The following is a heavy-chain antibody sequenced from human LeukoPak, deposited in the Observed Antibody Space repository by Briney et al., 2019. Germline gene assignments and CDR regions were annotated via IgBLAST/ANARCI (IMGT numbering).Heavy chain of an antibody. CDR3: ARDQGSYFDY. Sequence: GGSLRLSCAASGFTFSSYSMNWARQAPGKGLEWVSSMSSSSRYIYYADSVKGRFTISRDNAKNSLYLQMNSLRAEDTAVYYCARDQGSYFDYWGQGTLVTVSS. V-gene: IGHV3-21*01. J-gene: IGHJ4*02. CDR2: MSSSSRYI. D-gene: IGHD3-10*01. CDR1: GFTFSSYS.